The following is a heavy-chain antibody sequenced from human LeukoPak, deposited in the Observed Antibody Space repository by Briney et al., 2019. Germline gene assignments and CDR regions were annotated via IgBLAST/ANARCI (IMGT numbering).Heavy chain of an antibody. CDR3: ARVGLVAVHFDY. CDR2: IYYSGST. V-gene: IGHV4-59*01. D-gene: IGHD1-26*01. J-gene: IGHJ4*02. Sequence: PSESLSLTSTVSGGSISSYYWSWIRQPPGKGLEWIGYIYYSGSTNYNPSLKSRVTISVDTSKNQFSLKLSSVTAADTAVYHCARVGLVAVHFDYWGQGTLVTVSS. CDR1: GGSISSYY.